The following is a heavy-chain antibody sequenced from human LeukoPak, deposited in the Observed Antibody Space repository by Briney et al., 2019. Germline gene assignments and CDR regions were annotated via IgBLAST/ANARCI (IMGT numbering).Heavy chain of an antibody. CDR2: ISDSGGKT. J-gene: IGHJ4*02. Sequence: GSLRLSCAASGFTFSSYAMSWVRQAPGKGLEWVSGISDSGGKTDSADSVKGRFTISRDNSKDKVYLQMNSLRAEDTAVYYCAARAGGFRHFDYWGQGTLVTVSS. V-gene: IGHV3-23*01. CDR1: GFTFSSYA. D-gene: IGHD3-10*01. CDR3: AARAGGFRHFDY.